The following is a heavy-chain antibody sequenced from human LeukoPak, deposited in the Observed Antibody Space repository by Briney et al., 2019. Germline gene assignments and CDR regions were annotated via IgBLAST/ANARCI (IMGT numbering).Heavy chain of an antibody. CDR3: AGCIAAAGTQTFDL. V-gene: IGHV4-34*01. CDR2: INHSGST. CDR1: GGSFSGYY. J-gene: IGHJ2*01. D-gene: IGHD6-13*01. Sequence: KPSETLSLTCAVYGGSFSGYYWSWIRQPPGKGLEWIGEINHSGSTNYNPSLKSRVTISVDTSKNQFSLKLSSVTAADTAVYYCAGCIAAAGTQTFDLWGRGTLVTVSS.